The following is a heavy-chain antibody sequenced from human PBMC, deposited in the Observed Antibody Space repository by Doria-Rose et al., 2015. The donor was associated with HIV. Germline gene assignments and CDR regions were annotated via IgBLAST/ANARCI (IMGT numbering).Heavy chain of an antibody. V-gene: IGHV4-30-2*01. CDR1: GGSISSGGYS. Sequence: QVQLQESGSGLVKPSQTLSLTCAVSGGSISSGGYSWSWIRQPPGKGLEWIGYIHHSGSTYYNPSLKSRVTISVDRSKNQFSLKLSSVTAADTAVYYCARGLNYDFWSGYYFDYWGQGTLVTVSS. D-gene: IGHD3-3*01. CDR2: IHHSGST. CDR3: ARGLNYDFWSGYYFDY. J-gene: IGHJ4*02.